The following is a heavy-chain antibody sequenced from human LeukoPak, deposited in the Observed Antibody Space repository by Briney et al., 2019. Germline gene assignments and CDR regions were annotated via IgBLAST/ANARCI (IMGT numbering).Heavy chain of an antibody. D-gene: IGHD1-26*01. CDR2: ISGSGGST. J-gene: IGHJ4*02. Sequence: PGGSLRLSCTASEFTFSSYATSWVRQAPGKGLEWVSAISGSGGSTYYADSVKGRFTISRDNSKNTLYLQMNSLRAEDTAVYYCAKKGGSYSFDYWGQGTLVTVSS. V-gene: IGHV3-23*01. CDR1: EFTFSSYA. CDR3: AKKGGSYSFDY.